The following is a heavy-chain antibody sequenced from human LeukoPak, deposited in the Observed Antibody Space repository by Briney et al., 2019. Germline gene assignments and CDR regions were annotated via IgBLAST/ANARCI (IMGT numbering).Heavy chain of an antibody. CDR2: ISYDGSNK. D-gene: IGHD2-21*01. J-gene: IGHJ4*02. CDR1: GFTFSSYA. Sequence: AGGSLRLSCAASGFTFSSYAMHWVRQAPGKGLEWVAVISYDGSNKYYADSVKGRFTISRDNFKNTLYLQMNSLRAEDTAVYYCAREFDDWTEGYWGQGTLVTVSS. V-gene: IGHV3-30*04. CDR3: AREFDDWTEGY.